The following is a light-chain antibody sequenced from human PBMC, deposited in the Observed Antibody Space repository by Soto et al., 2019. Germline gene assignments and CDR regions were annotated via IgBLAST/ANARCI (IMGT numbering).Light chain of an antibody. Sequence: QSALTQPRSVSGSPGQSVTISCTGTSSDVGFYNYVSWYQQHPGKAPKLMIYDVIKRPSGVPDRFSGSKSGNTASLTISGLQAEDEADDHCCSYAGSYTFVFGTGTKVTVL. CDR3: CSYAGSYTFV. CDR1: SSDVGFYNY. V-gene: IGLV2-11*01. J-gene: IGLJ1*01. CDR2: DVI.